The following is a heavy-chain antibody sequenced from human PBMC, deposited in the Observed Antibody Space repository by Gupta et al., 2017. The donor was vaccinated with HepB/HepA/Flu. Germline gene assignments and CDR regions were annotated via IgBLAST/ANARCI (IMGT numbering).Heavy chain of an antibody. D-gene: IGHD2-2*01. CDR2: INHSGST. V-gene: IGHV4-34*01. CDR1: GGSFSGYY. CDR3: ARGGYCSSTSCYRYYYYYMDV. J-gene: IGHJ6*03. Sequence: QVQLQQWGAGLLKPSETLSLTCAVYGGSFSGYYWSWIRQPPGKGLEWIGEINHSGSTNYNPSLKSRVTISVDTSKNQFSLKLSSVTAADTAVYYCARGGYCSSTSCYRYYYYYMDVWGKGTTVTVSS.